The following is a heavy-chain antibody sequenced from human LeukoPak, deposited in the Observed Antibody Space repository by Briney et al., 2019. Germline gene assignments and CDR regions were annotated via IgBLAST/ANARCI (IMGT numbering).Heavy chain of an antibody. Sequence: SETLSLTFTVSGGSISSSSYYWGWIRQPPGKGLEWIGSIYYSGSTYYNPSPKSRDTISVDTSKNQFSLKLSSVTAADTAVYYCAREGTPYSSSSFDYWGQGTLVTVSS. J-gene: IGHJ4*02. V-gene: IGHV4-39*07. CDR2: IYYSGST. D-gene: IGHD6-13*01. CDR3: AREGTPYSSSSFDY. CDR1: GGSISSSSYY.